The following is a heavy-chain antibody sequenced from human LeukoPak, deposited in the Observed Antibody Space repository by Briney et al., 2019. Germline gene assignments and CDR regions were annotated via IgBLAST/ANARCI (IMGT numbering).Heavy chain of an antibody. D-gene: IGHD6-19*01. CDR3: ARDRGSSGWYVRSSWFDP. V-gene: IGHV6-1*01. Sequence: SQTPSLTCAISGDSVSSNSAAWNWIRQSPSRGLEWLGRTYYRSKWYNDYAVSVKSRITINPDTSKNQFSLQLNSVTPEDTAVYYCARDRGSSGWYVRSSWFDPWGQGTLVTVSS. CDR1: GDSVSSNSAA. J-gene: IGHJ5*02. CDR2: TYYRSKWYN.